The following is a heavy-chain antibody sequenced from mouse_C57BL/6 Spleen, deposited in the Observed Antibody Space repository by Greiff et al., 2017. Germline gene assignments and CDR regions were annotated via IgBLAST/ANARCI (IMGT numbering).Heavy chain of an antibody. CDR3: ARARSNRGPDDYAVDY. CDR1: GYTFTSYD. CDR2: IYPRDGST. Sequence: VQLQQSGPELVKPGASVKLSCKASGYTFTSYDINWVKQRPGQGLEWIGWIYPRDGSTKYNEKFKGKATLTVDTSSSTAYMELHSLTTEDSADYFCARARSNRGPDDYAVDYWGQGTSVTVSS. J-gene: IGHJ4*01. V-gene: IGHV1-85*01.